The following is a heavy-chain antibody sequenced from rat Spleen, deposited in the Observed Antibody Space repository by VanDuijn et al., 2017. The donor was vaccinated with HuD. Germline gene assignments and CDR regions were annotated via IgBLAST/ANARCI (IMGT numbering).Heavy chain of an antibody. Sequence: EVQLVESGGGLVQPGRSMKLSCAASGFTFSNYGMAWVRQAPKKGLEWVAYISYDGGSTYYRDPVKGRFTISRDNAKSTLYLQMDSLRSEDTATYYCTRVKLGAGYYFDYWGQGVMVTVSS. D-gene: IGHD5-1*01. CDR3: TRVKLGAGYYFDY. J-gene: IGHJ2*01. CDR2: ISYDGGST. V-gene: IGHV5-20*01. CDR1: GFTFSNYG.